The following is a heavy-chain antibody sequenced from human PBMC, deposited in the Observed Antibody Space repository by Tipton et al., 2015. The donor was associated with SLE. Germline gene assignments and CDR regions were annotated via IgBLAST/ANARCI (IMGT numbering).Heavy chain of an antibody. CDR3: ARGAVGGYDYFDH. CDR2: MSYSGST. CDR1: GGSISSDDYY. J-gene: IGHJ4*02. D-gene: IGHD5-12*01. V-gene: IGHV4-31*03. Sequence: TLSLTCTVSGGSISSDDYYWTWIRQHPGKGLEWIGHMSYSGSTYYNPSLKSRITISVDTSKNHFSLKLSSVTAADTAVYYCARGAVGGYDYFDHWGQGTLVTVSS.